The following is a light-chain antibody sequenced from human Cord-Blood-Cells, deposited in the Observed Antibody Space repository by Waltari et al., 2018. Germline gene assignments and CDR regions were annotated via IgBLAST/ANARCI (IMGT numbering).Light chain of an antibody. CDR2: GNV. J-gene: IGLJ3*02. V-gene: IGLV1-40*01. CDR3: QSYDSSLSGWV. Sequence: QSVLTQPPSVSGAPGQRVTISCTGSSSNIGAGYDVHWYQQLPGTAPQLLIYGNVNRPSGVPDRFSGYKSGTSASLAITGLQAEDDADYYCQSYDSSLSGWVFGGVTKLTVL. CDR1: SSNIGAGYD.